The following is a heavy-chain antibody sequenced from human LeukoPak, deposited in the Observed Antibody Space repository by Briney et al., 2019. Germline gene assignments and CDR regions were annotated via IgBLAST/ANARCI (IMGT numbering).Heavy chain of an antibody. CDR3: VGVGDGYEEGFGYFDY. CDR2: IYYSGST. Sequence: SETLSLTCTVSGGSISSSSYYWGWIRQPPGKGLEWIGSIYYSGSTYYNPSLKSRVTISVNTSKNQFSLKLSSVTAADTAVYYGVGVGDGYEEGFGYFDYWGQGTLVTVSS. CDR1: GGSISSSSYY. V-gene: IGHV4-39*01. D-gene: IGHD5-24*01. J-gene: IGHJ4*02.